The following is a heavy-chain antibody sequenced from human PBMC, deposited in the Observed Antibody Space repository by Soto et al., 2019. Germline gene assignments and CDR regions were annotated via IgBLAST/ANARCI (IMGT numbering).Heavy chain of an antibody. Sequence: GGSLRLSCAASGFTFSNAWMSWVRQAPGKGLEWVGRIKSKTDGGQTDYAAPVKGRFTISRDDSKNTLYLQMNSLKTEDTAVYYCTTDKPWFGELLHYYYMDVWGKGTTVTVSS. CDR1: GFTFSNAW. J-gene: IGHJ6*03. V-gene: IGHV3-15*01. CDR2: IKSKTDGGQT. CDR3: TTDKPWFGELLHYYYMDV. D-gene: IGHD3-10*01.